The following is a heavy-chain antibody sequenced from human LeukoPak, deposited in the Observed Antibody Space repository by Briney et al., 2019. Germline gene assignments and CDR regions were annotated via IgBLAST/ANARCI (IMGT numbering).Heavy chain of an antibody. V-gene: IGHV4-39*07. Sequence: SETLSLTCTASGGSLTDGDYYWGWVRQPPGTGLRWLATTWRGASLNSRVTISLDTSQDQFSLRLTSVTASDTAVYYCVRIFGYYQEAMDVWGPGITVTVSS. D-gene: IGHD3-3*01. J-gene: IGHJ6*02. CDR2: TWRG. CDR3: VRIFGYYQEAMDV. CDR1: GGSLTDGDYY.